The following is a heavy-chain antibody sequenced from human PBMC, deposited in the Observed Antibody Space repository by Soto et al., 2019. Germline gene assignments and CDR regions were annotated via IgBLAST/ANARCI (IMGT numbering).Heavy chain of an antibody. D-gene: IGHD3-3*01. CDR3: ARDWNGMDV. Sequence: QVQLVESGGGVVQPGRSLRLSCAASGFTFSSYGIHWVRQAPGKGLEWVAVIWYDGSNKYYADSVKGRFSISRDNSKNTMHLQMKSLTAEDTAEYHCARDWNGMDVWGQGTTVTVSS. CDR2: IWYDGSNK. V-gene: IGHV3-33*01. CDR1: GFTFSSYG. J-gene: IGHJ6*02.